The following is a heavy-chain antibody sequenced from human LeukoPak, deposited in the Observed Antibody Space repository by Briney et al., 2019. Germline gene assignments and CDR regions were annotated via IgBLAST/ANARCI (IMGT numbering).Heavy chain of an antibody. D-gene: IGHD6-6*01. CDR2: IRSKANSYAT. Sequence: GGSLKLSCAASGFTFSGSAMHWVRQASGKGLEWVGRIRSKANSYATAYVASVKGRFTISRDDSKNTAYLQMNSLKTEDTAVYYCTRQYSSSSAWGQGTLVTVSS. J-gene: IGHJ4*02. CDR1: GFTFSGSA. V-gene: IGHV3-73*01. CDR3: TRQYSSSSA.